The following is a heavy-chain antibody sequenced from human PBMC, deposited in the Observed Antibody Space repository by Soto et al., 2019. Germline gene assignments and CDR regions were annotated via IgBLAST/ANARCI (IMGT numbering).Heavy chain of an antibody. Sequence: GGSLRLSCVASGFTFNTYGMHWVRQAPGKGLEWMASIYYDGSNKYYADSVRGRFTISRDNSKNILYLQINNLGAEDTAVYYCARDMGYCTTTTCYSVGGWFDPWGQGTLVTVS. D-gene: IGHD2-2*02. V-gene: IGHV3-33*01. CDR1: GFTFNTYG. CDR2: IYYDGSNK. CDR3: ARDMGYCTTTTCYSVGGWFDP. J-gene: IGHJ5*02.